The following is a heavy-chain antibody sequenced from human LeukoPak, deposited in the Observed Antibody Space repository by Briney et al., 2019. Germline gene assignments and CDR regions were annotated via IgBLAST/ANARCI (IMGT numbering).Heavy chain of an antibody. CDR2: IYYSGNT. J-gene: IGHJ5*02. CDR3: ARVVRGFDP. CDR1: GASISSYY. Sequence: SETLSLTCIVSGASISSYYWSWIRQPPGKGLEWTGYIYYSGNTNYNPSLKSRVNISVDTSKNQFSLKLSSVTAADTAVYYCARVVRGFDPWGQGTLVTVSS. V-gene: IGHV4-59*01.